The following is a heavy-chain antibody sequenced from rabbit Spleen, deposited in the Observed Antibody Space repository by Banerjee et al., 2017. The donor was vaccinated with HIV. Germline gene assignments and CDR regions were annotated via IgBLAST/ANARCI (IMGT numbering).Heavy chain of an antibody. V-gene: IGHV1S45*01. Sequence: QEQLKETGGGLVQPGGSLTLSCKASGFSFNSGYDMCWVRQAPGKGLEWIACIYTGDGNTYYASWAKGRCTISKTSSTTVTLQVTSLTTADTATHFCARAPDSGYWAVAFNLWGPGTLVTVS. J-gene: IGHJ4*01. CDR1: GFSFNSGYD. CDR2: IYTGDGNT. CDR3: ARAPDSGYWAVAFNL. D-gene: IGHD1-1*01.